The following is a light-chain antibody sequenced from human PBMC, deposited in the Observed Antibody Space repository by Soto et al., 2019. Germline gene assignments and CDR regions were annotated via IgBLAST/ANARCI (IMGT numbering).Light chain of an antibody. CDR3: QQLKSYPQT. CDR2: DTF. Sequence: EIVLTQSPATLSLSQGDRATLSCRASQSVGNFLAWYQHIPGQAPRLLIYDTFNRAPGIPVRFSGSGFGTEFTLTISSLQPEDFATYYCQQLKSYPQTFGQGTKVDIK. CDR1: QSVGNF. V-gene: IGKV3-11*01. J-gene: IGKJ1*01.